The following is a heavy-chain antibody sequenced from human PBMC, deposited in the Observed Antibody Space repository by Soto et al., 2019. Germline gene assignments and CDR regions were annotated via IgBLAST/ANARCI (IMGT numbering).Heavy chain of an antibody. J-gene: IGHJ4*02. CDR3: ARGTGYGDYVLNY. V-gene: IGHV3-53*04. CDR2: IYSGGST. CDR1: GFTVSSNY. D-gene: IGHD4-17*01. Sequence: QPGGSLRLSCAASGFTVSSNYMSWVRQAPGKGLEWVSVIYSGGSTYYADSVKGRFTISRHNSKNTLYLQMNSLRAEDTAVYYCARGTGYGDYVLNYWGQGTLVTVSS.